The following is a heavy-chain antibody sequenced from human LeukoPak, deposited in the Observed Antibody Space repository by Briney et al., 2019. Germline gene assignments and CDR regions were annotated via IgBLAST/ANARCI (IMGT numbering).Heavy chain of an antibody. V-gene: IGHV3-74*01. CDR1: GFAFRGYC. CDR3: ARYYGSMSYAVDY. Sequence: GRSLRLSCAASGFAFRGYCMHCVRQAPGKGLGWVSRITSHGGATSYADSVKGRFTIYRDDAKNTLYLQMNSLRAEDTAVYYCARYYGSMSYAVDYWGQGTLVTVSS. D-gene: IGHD3-10*01. J-gene: IGHJ4*02. CDR2: ITSHGGAT.